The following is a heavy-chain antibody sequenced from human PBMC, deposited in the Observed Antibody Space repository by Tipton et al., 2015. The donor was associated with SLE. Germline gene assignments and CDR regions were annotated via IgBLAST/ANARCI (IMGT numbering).Heavy chain of an antibody. J-gene: IGHJ4*01. CDR3: AIGDCTGGECFLRFDR. CDR1: GNTFTDTYA. V-gene: IGHV1-3*01. Sequence: QLVQSGAEVKKPGASVKLSCKASGNTFTDTYALHWVRQAPGQRPEWMGWINAGNGATQYSQKLQDRVIITRDTSANTAYMELSSLKTEDTAVYYCAIGDCTGGECFLRFDRWGQGTLVTVSS. D-gene: IGHD2-8*02. CDR2: INAGNGAT.